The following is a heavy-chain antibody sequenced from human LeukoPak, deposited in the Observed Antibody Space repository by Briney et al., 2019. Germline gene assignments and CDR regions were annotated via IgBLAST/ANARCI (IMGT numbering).Heavy chain of an antibody. CDR1: GGTFSSYA. CDR2: IIPIFDTA. Sequence: SVKVSXKASGGTFSSYAISWVRQAPGQGLEWMGGIIPIFDTANYAQKFQGRVTITTDESTSTAYMELSSLRSEDTAVYYCARELSSGWGPYFDYWGQGTLVTVSS. D-gene: IGHD6-19*01. V-gene: IGHV1-69*05. J-gene: IGHJ4*02. CDR3: ARELSSGWGPYFDY.